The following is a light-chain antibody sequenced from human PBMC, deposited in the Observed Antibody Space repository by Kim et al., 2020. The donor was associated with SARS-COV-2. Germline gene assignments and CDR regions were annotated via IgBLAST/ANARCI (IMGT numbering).Light chain of an antibody. CDR3: QAWDSVKLV. V-gene: IGLV3-1*01. J-gene: IGLJ3*02. Sequence: SYELTQPPSVSVSPGQTASITCSGDKLGDKYACWYQQKPGQSPVLVIYQDSKRPSGIPERFSGSNSGNTATLTISGTQAMDEADYYCQAWDSVKLVFGGGTQLTVL. CDR2: QDS. CDR1: KLGDKY.